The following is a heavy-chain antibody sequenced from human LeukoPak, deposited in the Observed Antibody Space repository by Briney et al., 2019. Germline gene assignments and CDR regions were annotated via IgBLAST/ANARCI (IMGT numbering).Heavy chain of an antibody. CDR3: VRTTPGGSGDY. V-gene: IGHV4-59*01. CDR2: ILSSGNT. Sequence: SETLSLTCTVSGGSISNYYWSWIRQPPGKGLEWIGFILSSGNTYYNPSLKSRVTISADTSNNQFSLKLNSVTAADTAVYYCVRTTPGGSGDYWGQGTLVTVSS. J-gene: IGHJ4*02. D-gene: IGHD1-26*01. CDR1: GGSISNYY.